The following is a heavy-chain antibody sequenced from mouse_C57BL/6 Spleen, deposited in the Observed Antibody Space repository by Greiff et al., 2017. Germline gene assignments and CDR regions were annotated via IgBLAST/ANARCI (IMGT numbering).Heavy chain of an antibody. V-gene: IGHV1-64*01. CDR2: IHPNSGST. J-gene: IGHJ4*01. Sequence: QVQLQQPGAELVKPGASVKLSCKASGYTFTSYWMHWVKQRPGQGLEWIGMIHPNSGSTNYNEKFKSKATLTVDKSSSTAYMQLSSLTSEDSAVYYCARVGYRPYDAMDYWGQGTSVTVSA. CDR1: GYTFTSYW. CDR3: ARVGYRPYDAMDY. D-gene: IGHD2-2*01.